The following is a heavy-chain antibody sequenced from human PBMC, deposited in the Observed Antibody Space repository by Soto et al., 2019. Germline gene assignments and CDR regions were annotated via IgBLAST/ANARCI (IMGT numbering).Heavy chain of an antibody. J-gene: IGHJ6*03. CDR3: AKEKRQTTVTSYYYYSMDV. CDR1: GFTFDDYA. D-gene: IGHD4-17*01. CDR2: ISWNSGSI. Sequence: EVQLVESGGGLVQPGRSLRLSCAASGFTFDDYAMHWVRQAPGKGLEWVSGISWNSGSIGYADSVKGRFTISRDNAKNSLYQKKNMLRAENTALYYCAKEKRQTTVTSYYYYSMDVWGKGTTLTASS. V-gene: IGHV3-9*01.